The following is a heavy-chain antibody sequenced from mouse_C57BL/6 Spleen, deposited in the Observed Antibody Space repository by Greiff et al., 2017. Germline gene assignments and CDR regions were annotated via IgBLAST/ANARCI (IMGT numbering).Heavy chain of an antibody. Sequence: VQLQQPGAELVMPGASVKLSCKASGYTFTSYWMHWVKQRPGQGLEWIGEIDPSDSYTNYNQKFKGKSTWTVDKSSSTAYMQLSSLTSEDSAVYYCARGNYYGSSYGYFDYWGQGTTLTVSS. D-gene: IGHD1-1*01. CDR2: IDPSDSYT. V-gene: IGHV1-69*01. CDR1: GYTFTSYW. CDR3: ARGNYYGSSYGYFDY. J-gene: IGHJ2*01.